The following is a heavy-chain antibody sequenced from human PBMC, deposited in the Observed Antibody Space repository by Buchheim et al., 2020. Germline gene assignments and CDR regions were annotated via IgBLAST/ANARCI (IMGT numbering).Heavy chain of an antibody. CDR2: IYPGDSAT. CDR3: ARLSTVTNPFDY. V-gene: IGHV5-51*01. Sequence: EVQLVQSGAEVKKPGESLKISCTGSGYRFSSNWIAWVRQMPGKGLEWMGIIYPGDSATRYSPSFQGQVTISADKSITTAYPQWSSLKASDTAMYYCARLSTVTNPFDYWGQGTL. D-gene: IGHD4-17*01. CDR1: GYRFSSNW. J-gene: IGHJ4*02.